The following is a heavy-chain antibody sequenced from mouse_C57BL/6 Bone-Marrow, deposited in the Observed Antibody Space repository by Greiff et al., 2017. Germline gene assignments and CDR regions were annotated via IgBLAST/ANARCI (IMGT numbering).Heavy chain of an antibody. CDR2: IDPEDGET. CDR1: GFNIKDYY. Sequence: EVMLVESGAELVKPGASVKLSCTASGFNIKDYYMHWVKQRTEQGLEWIGRIDPEDGETKYAPKFQGKATITADTSSNTAYLQLSSLTSEDTAVYYCASIYYGNFGYFDVWGTGTTVTVSS. D-gene: IGHD2-1*01. V-gene: IGHV14-2*01. J-gene: IGHJ1*03. CDR3: ASIYYGNFGYFDV.